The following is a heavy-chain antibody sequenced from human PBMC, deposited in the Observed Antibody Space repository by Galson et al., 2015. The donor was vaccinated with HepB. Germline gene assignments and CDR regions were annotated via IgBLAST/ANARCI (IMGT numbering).Heavy chain of an antibody. CDR1: GGTFSSYA. V-gene: IGHV1-69*04. CDR2: IIPILGIA. CDR3: ARGEPGAVFDENWFDP. Sequence: SVKVSCKASGGTFSSYAISWVRQAPGQGLEWMGRIIPILGIASYAQKFQGRVTITADKSTSTAYMELSSLRSEDTAVYYCARGEPGAVFDENWFDPWGQGTLVTVSS. J-gene: IGHJ5*02. D-gene: IGHD1-26*01.